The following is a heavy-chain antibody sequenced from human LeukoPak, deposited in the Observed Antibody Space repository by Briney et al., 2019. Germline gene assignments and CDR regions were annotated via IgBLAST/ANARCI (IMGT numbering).Heavy chain of an antibody. CDR2: INPSGGST. J-gene: IGHJ5*02. D-gene: IGHD1-26*01. V-gene: IGHV1-46*01. Sequence: ASVKVSCKASGYTFTSYYMHWVRQAPGQGLEWMGIINPSGGSTSYAQKFQGRVTMTRDMSTSTVYMELSSLRSEDTAVYYCARDFPGESNPAPQGSRFHPWGQGTLVTVSS. CDR1: GYTFTSYY. CDR3: ARDFPGESNPAPQGSRFHP.